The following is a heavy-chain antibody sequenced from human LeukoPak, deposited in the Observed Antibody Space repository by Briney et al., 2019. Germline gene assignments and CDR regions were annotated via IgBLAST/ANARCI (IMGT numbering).Heavy chain of an antibody. V-gene: IGHV4-34*01. CDR2: INHSGST. CDR1: GGSFSGYY. D-gene: IGHD6-25*01. Sequence: SETLSLTCAVYGGSFSGYYWSWIRQPPGKGLEWIGEINHSGSTNYNPSLKSRVTISVDTSKNQFSLKLSSVTAADTAVYYCARGRGIAAAVDEALIDYWGQGTLVTVSS. J-gene: IGHJ4*02. CDR3: ARGRGIAAAVDEALIDY.